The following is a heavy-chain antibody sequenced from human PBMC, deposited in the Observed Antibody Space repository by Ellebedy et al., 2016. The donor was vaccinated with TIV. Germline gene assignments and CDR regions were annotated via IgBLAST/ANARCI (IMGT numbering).Heavy chain of an antibody. CDR2: IYYSGST. Sequence: MPSETLSLTCTVSGGSISSSSYYGGWIRQPPGKGLEWIGSIYYSGSTYYNPSLKSRVTISVDTSKNQFSLKLSSVTAADTAVYYCARQAAYYYDSSGTGLMDNRFDPWGQGTLVTVSS. J-gene: IGHJ5*02. D-gene: IGHD3-22*01. CDR3: ARQAAYYYDSSGTGLMDNRFDP. V-gene: IGHV4-39*01. CDR1: GGSISSSSYY.